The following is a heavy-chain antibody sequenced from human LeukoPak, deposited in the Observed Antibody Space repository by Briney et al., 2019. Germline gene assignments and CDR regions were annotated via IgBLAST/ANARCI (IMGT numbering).Heavy chain of an antibody. J-gene: IGHJ3*02. V-gene: IGHV4-59*08. CDR3: AKGHKETLDAFDI. CDR1: GASISGYY. Sequence: PSETLSLTCTVSGASISGYYWNWIRLPPGRGLEWIGYIFYSGSTNFTPSLKSRVTMSIDTSKNQFSLKLNSVTAADTAVYYCAKGHKETLDAFDIWGQGTTVTVSS. CDR2: IFYSGST.